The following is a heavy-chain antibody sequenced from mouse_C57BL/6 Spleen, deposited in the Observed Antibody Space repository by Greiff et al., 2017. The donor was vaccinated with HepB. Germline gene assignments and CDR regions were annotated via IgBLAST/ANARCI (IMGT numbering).Heavy chain of an antibody. J-gene: IGHJ2*01. CDR3: ARYSGKGFSFDY. Sequence: EVQVVESGGGLVQPGGSLSLSCAASGFTFTDYYMSWVRQPPGKALEWLGFIRNKANGYTTEYSASVKGRFTISRDNSQSILYLQMNALRAEDSATYYCARYSGKGFSFDYWGQGTTLTVSS. CDR2: IRNKANGYTT. CDR1: GFTFTDYY. V-gene: IGHV7-3*01. D-gene: IGHD4-1*01.